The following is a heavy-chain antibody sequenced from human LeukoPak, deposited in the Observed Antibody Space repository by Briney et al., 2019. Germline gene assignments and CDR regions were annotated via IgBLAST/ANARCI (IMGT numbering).Heavy chain of an antibody. Sequence: GGSLRLSCAASGFSFITYGMNWVRQAPGKGLEWLSYIGSGSSSIYYADSVRGRFTIPRDNAKNSLYLEMDSLRAEDTAVYYCARGESSSSWNYYYYMDVWGKGTTVTVSS. CDR3: ARGESSSSWNYYYYMDV. V-gene: IGHV3-48*01. D-gene: IGHD6-6*01. CDR1: GFSFITYG. J-gene: IGHJ6*03. CDR2: IGSGSSSI.